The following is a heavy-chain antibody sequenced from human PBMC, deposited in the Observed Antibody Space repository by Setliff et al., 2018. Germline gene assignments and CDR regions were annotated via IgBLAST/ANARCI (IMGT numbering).Heavy chain of an antibody. CDR1: GGTFSSYA. CDR2: IIPIFGTA. J-gene: IGHJ4*02. Sequence: GASVKVSCKASGGTFSSYAISRVRQAPGQGLEWMGGIIPIFGTAKYAQKFQGRVTITAYESTSTAYMELSSLRSEDTAVYYCASSRDYNFWSGYYSPLDYWGQGTLVTVSS. V-gene: IGHV1-69*13. CDR3: ASSRDYNFWSGYYSPLDY. D-gene: IGHD3-3*01.